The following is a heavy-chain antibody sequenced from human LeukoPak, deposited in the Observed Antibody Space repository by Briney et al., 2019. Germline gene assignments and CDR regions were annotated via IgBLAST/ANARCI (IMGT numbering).Heavy chain of an antibody. CDR3: VKDNPLDY. J-gene: IGHJ4*02. D-gene: IGHD1-14*01. CDR2: IRYDGTSE. V-gene: IGHV3-30*02. CDR1: GFTFSNYG. Sequence: PGGSLRLSCAASGFTFSNYGMLWVRQAPGKGLDWVAFIRYDGTSEYYADSVKGRFTISRDNSKNTLFLEMNSLRPEDTALYYCVKDNPLDYWGQGTLVIVSS.